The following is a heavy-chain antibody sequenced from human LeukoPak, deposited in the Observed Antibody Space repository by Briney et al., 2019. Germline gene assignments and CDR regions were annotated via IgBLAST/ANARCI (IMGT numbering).Heavy chain of an antibody. CDR1: GFTFSSHY. CDR3: TGHGLSPHDN. V-gene: IGHV3-74*01. CDR2: INPDGSST. J-gene: IGHJ4*02. Sequence: PGGSLRLSCAASGFTFSSHYMNWVRQAPGKGLVWVSRINPDGSSTSYADSVKGRFTISRDNAKNTLNLQMNSPSPEDTAVYYCTGHGLSPHDNWGQGTLVTVSS. D-gene: IGHD3-22*01.